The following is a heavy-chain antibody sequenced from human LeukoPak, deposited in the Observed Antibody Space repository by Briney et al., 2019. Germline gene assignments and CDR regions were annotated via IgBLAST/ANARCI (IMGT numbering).Heavy chain of an antibody. CDR2: IKQDGSEK. J-gene: IGHJ5*02. D-gene: IGHD4-17*01. CDR3: AREVTTSMWDWFDP. V-gene: IGHV3-7*01. CDR1: GFTFSSYW. Sequence: GGSLRLSRAASGFTFSSYWMSWVRQAPGKGLEWVANIKQDGSEKYYVDSVKGRFTISRDNAKNPLYLQMNSLRAEDTAVYYCAREVTTSMWDWFDPWGQGTLVTVSS.